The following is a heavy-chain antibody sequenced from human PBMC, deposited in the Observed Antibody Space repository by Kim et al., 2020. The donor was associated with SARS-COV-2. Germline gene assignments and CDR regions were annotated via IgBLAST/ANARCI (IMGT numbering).Heavy chain of an antibody. J-gene: IGHJ4*02. D-gene: IGHD2-2*01. V-gene: IGHV3-64D*06. Sequence: STYYADSVKGRFTISRDNSKNTLYLQMSSLRAEDTAVYYCVKDWAIPTDYWGQGTLVTVSS. CDR2: ST. CDR3: VKDWAIPTDY.